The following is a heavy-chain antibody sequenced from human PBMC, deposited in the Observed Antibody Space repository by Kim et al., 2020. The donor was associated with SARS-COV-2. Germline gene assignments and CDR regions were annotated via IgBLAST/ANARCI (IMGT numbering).Heavy chain of an antibody. CDR2: IWYAGSNK. V-gene: IGHV3-33*06. Sequence: GGSLRLSCAASGFTFSSYGMHWVRQAPGKGLEWVAVIWYAGSNKYYADSVKGRFTISRDNSKNTLYLQMNSLRAEDTAVYYCAKGLFDPWGQGTLVTVSS. CDR3: AKGLFDP. J-gene: IGHJ5*02. CDR1: GFTFSSYG.